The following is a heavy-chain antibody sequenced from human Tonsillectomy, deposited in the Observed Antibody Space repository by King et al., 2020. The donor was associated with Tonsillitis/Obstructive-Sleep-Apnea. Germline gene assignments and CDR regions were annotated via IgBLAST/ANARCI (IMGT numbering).Heavy chain of an antibody. CDR3: ALQRGLGIYYYYYMDV. D-gene: IGHD3-16*01. V-gene: IGHV1-69*01. CDR1: GGTFSSYA. Sequence: QLVQSGAEVKKPGSSVKVSCKASGGTFSSYAISWVRQAPGQGHEWMGGIIPIFGTANYAQKFQGRVTITADESTSTAYMELSSLRSEDTAVYYCALQRGLGIYYYYYMDVWGKGTTVTVSS. J-gene: IGHJ6*03. CDR2: IIPIFGTA.